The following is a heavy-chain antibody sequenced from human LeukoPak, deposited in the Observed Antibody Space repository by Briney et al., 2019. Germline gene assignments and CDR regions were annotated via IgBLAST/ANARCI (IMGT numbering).Heavy chain of an antibody. CDR1: GFTFSIYA. D-gene: IGHD3-22*01. V-gene: IGHV3-23*01. CDR2: ITSRGEST. J-gene: IGHJ4*02. CDR3: ARDRPNYYGSDGHYYRRDGDY. Sequence: GGSLRLSCAASGFTFSIYAMSWVRQAPGKGLQWVSSITSRGESTWYVDSVKGRFTITRDNSENTLYLQVHSLRAEDTAVYYCARDRPNYYGSDGHYYRRDGDYWGRGTLVSVSS.